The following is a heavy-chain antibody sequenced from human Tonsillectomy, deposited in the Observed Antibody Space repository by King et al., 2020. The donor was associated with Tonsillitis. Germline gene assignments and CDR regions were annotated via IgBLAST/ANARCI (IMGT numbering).Heavy chain of an antibody. CDR1: GGSISSGSYY. CDR2: IHTSGGT. CDR3: ATVSSGWFEVD. V-gene: IGHV4-61*02. D-gene: IGHD6-19*01. Sequence: VPLQESGPGLVKPSQTLSLTCTVSGGSISSGSYYWRWIRQPAGKSLEWIGRIHTSGGTNYNPSLRSRVTMSIDTSKNQFSLKLTSVTAADTAVYYCATVSSGWFEVDWGQGTLVTVSS. J-gene: IGHJ4*02.